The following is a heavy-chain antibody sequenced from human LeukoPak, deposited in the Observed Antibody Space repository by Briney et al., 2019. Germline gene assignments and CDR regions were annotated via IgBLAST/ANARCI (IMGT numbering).Heavy chain of an antibody. CDR2: ISWNSGSI. V-gene: IGHV3-9*01. CDR1: GFTFDDYA. D-gene: IGHD2-21*02. Sequence: GRSLRLSCAASGFTFDDYAMHWVRQAPGKGLEWVSGISWNSGSIGYADSVKGRFTISRDNAKNSLYLQMTSLRAEDTALYYCAKDISTSIVVVTAELDYWGQGTLVTVSS. CDR3: AKDISTSIVVVTAELDY. J-gene: IGHJ4*02.